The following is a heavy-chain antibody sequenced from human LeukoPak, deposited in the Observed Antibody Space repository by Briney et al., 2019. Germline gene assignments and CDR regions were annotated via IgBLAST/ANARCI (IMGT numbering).Heavy chain of an antibody. CDR3: ARTKVQYPGPYGDY. V-gene: IGHV4-31*03. CDR2: IYYSGST. J-gene: IGHJ4*02. D-gene: IGHD4-11*01. CDR1: GGSISSGGYY. Sequence: RPSETLSLTCTVSGGSISSGGYYWSWIRQHPGKGLEWIGYIYYSGSTYYNPSLKSRVTISVDTSKNQFSLKLSSVTAADTAVYYCARTKVQYPGPYGDYWGQGTLVTVSS.